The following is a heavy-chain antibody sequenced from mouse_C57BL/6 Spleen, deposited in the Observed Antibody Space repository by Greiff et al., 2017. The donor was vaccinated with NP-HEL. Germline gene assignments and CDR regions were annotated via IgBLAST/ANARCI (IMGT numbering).Heavy chain of an antibody. CDR2: ISSGSSTI. J-gene: IGHJ4*01. CDR3: ARAGSNYYAMDY. Sequence: EVKLVESGGGLVKPGGSLKLSCAASGFTFSDYGMHWVRQAPEKGLEWVAYISSGSSTIYYADTVKGRFTISRDNAKNTLFLQMTSLRSEDTAMYYCARAGSNYYAMDYWGQGTSVTVSS. D-gene: IGHD2-5*01. V-gene: IGHV5-17*01. CDR1: GFTFSDYG.